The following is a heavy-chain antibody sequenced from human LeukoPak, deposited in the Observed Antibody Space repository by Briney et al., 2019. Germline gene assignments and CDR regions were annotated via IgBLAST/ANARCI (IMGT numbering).Heavy chain of an antibody. CDR3: AKSDTAMVEGGFDY. CDR1: GFTFDDYG. Sequence: PGGSLRLSXAASGFTFDDYGMSWVRQAPGKGLEWVSGINWNGGSTGYADSVKGRFTISRDNAKNSLYLQMNSLRAEDTALYYCAKSDTAMVEGGFDYWGQGTLVTVSS. J-gene: IGHJ4*02. V-gene: IGHV3-20*04. D-gene: IGHD5-18*01. CDR2: INWNGGST.